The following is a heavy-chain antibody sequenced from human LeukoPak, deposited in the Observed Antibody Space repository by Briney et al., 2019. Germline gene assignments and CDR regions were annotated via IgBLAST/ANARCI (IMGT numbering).Heavy chain of an antibody. V-gene: IGHV4-4*02. D-gene: IGHD3-9*01. CDR3: ARREGISTGYPSFDY. CDR2: IYHSGTT. Sequence: PSETLSLTCAVSGGSFSNSKWWSWVRQPPGKGLEWIGEIYHSGTTNYNPSLKSRVTISVDESKNQFSLKLSSVTAADTAVYYCARREGISTGYPSFDYWGQGILVTVSS. CDR1: GGSFSNSKW. J-gene: IGHJ4*02.